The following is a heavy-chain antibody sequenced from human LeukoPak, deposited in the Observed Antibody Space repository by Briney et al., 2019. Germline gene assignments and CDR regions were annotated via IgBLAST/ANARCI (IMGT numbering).Heavy chain of an antibody. V-gene: IGHV6-1*01. CDR3: ARASSSGWYELNI. D-gene: IGHD6-19*01. CDR2: TYYRSKWYN. Sequence: SQTLSLTFAISGDSVSSNSAAWNWIRQSPSRGLEWLGRTYYRSKWYNDYAVSVKGRITINPDISKNQFSLQLNSVTPEDTAVYYCARASSSGWYELNIWGQGTMVTVSS. CDR1: GDSVSSNSAA. J-gene: IGHJ3*02.